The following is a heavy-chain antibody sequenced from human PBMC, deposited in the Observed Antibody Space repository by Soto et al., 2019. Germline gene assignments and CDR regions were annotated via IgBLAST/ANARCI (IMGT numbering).Heavy chain of an antibody. CDR3: AGSDIVVVPAALRFDF. V-gene: IGHV4-30-2*01. D-gene: IGHD2-2*01. Sequence: QLQLQESGSGLVKPSQTLSLTCAVSGDSITSGGYSWSWIRQPPGRALEWIGYIYLSGTASYNPSLKRGVSLSVDRSKNQFSLKVRSVTAAETDVYFCAGSDIVVVPAALRFDFWGKGALATVS. CDR1: GDSITSGGYS. J-gene: IGHJ4*02. CDR2: IYLSGTA.